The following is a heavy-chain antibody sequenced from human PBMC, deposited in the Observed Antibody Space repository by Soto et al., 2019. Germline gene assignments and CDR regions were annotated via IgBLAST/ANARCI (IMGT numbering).Heavy chain of an antibody. CDR3: ARASSSSAGSTF. V-gene: IGHV1-3*04. Sequence: ASVKVSCKASGYTFTTYAMHWVRQAPGQRLEWMGWINTGNGKTKYSPKFQGRVTITRDTSATTAYMELSSLRSEDTAVYYCARASSSSAGSTFWGQGTLVTVSS. J-gene: IGHJ4*02. CDR1: GYTFTTYA. D-gene: IGHD6-6*01. CDR2: INTGNGKT.